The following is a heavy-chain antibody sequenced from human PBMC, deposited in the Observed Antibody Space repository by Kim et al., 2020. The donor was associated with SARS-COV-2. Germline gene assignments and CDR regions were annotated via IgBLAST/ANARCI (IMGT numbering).Heavy chain of an antibody. D-gene: IGHD3-22*01. CDR3: ARSRGYYYGPYDNWFDP. J-gene: IGHJ5*02. Sequence: SETLSLTCTVSGGSISSSSYYWGWIRQPPGKGLEWIGSIYYSGSTYYNPSLKSRVTISVDTSKNQFSLKLSSVTAADTAVYYCARSRGYYYGPYDNWFDPWGQGTLVTVSS. CDR2: IYYSGST. V-gene: IGHV4-39*01. CDR1: GGSISSSSYY.